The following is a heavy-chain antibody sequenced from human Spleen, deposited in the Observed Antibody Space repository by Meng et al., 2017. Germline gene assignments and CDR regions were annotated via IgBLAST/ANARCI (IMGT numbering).Heavy chain of an antibody. D-gene: IGHD6-19*01. CDR3: VRSSGWVKTGFDP. CDR1: GASLSTYY. CDR2: TNHRGST. J-gene: IGHJ5*02. Sequence: QVQLQQWGAGLLKPSATLSLPCAVPGASLSTYYWGWIRQSPGKGLQWIGETNHRGSTKYNPSLKSRVTISVDTSKSQFSLKLTSVTAADTAVYYCVRSSGWVKTGFDPWGQGTLVTVSS. V-gene: IGHV4-34*01.